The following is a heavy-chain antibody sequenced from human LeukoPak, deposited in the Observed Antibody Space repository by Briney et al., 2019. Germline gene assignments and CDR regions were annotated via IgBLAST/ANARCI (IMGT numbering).Heavy chain of an antibody. V-gene: IGHV4-39*01. J-gene: IGHJ4*02. Sequence: SETLSLTCTVSGGSISSSSYYWGWIRQPPGKGLEWIGSIYYSGSTYYNPSLKSRVTISVDTSKNQFSLKLSSVTAADTAVYYRARHGLRTIFGVVNYFDYWGQGTLVTVSS. CDR3: ARHGLRTIFGVVNYFDY. CDR1: GGSISSSSYY. CDR2: IYYSGST. D-gene: IGHD3-3*01.